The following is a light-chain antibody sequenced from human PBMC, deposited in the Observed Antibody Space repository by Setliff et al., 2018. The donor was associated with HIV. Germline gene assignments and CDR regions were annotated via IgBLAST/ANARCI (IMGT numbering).Light chain of an antibody. J-gene: IGLJ1*01. CDR3: CSNTGSNTFV. CDR2: QAT. V-gene: IGLV2-23*01. Sequence: QSVLTQPPSASGSPGQSITIPCTGTSNDVGRYDLVSWYQQHPARAPKLIIYQATRRPSGVSNRFSGSKSGNVASLTISGLQAEDEADYYCCSNTGSNTFVFGTGTKVTVL. CDR1: SNDVGRYDL.